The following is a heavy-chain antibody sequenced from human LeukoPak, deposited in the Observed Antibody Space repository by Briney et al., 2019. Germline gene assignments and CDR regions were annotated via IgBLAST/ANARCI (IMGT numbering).Heavy chain of an antibody. Sequence: SETLSVTCAVSGGTFSGYYWSWIRQPPGKGLEWIGEINHSGSTNYNPSLKSRVTISVDTPKNQFSLKLSSVTAADTAVYYCARTSRAYYYDSSGYYSYEYFQHWGQGTLVTVSS. CDR3: ARTSRAYYYDSSGYYSYEYFQH. CDR1: GGTFSGYY. D-gene: IGHD3-22*01. J-gene: IGHJ1*01. CDR2: INHSGST. V-gene: IGHV4-34*01.